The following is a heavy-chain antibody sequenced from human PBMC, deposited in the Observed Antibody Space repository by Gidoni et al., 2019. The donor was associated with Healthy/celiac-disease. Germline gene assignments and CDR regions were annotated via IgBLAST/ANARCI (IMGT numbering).Heavy chain of an antibody. V-gene: IGHV3-11*06. CDR2: ISSSSSYT. Sequence: QVQLVESGGGLVKPGGSLRLSCAASGFTFSDYYMSWIRQAPGKGLEWVSYISSSSSYTNYADSVKGRFTISRDNAKNSLYLQMNSLRAEDTAVYYCARDRYGSGSYSSFDYWGQGTLVTVSS. J-gene: IGHJ4*02. CDR3: ARDRYGSGSYSSFDY. CDR1: GFTFSDYY. D-gene: IGHD3-10*01.